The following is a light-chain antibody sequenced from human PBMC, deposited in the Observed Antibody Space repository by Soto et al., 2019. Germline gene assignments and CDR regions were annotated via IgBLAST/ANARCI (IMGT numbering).Light chain of an antibody. V-gene: IGKV3-20*01. J-gene: IGKJ1*01. Sequence: EIGLTQSPGTLSLSPGERATLSCRASQNVDSNYLAWYQQKPGQAPRIIIFGASGRATGIPDRFSGSGSGTDFTLTISRLEPEDFAMYYCQQYGSLSWTFGQGTKVDIK. CDR3: QQYGSLSWT. CDR2: GAS. CDR1: QNVDSNY.